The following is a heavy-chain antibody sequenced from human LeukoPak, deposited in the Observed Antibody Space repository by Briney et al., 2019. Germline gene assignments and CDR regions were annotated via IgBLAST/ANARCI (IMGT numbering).Heavy chain of an antibody. Sequence: GGSLRLSCAASGFTFDDYTMHWVRHAPGKGLEWVSLISWDGGSTYYADSVKGRFTISRDNSKNSLYLQMNSLRAEDTAVYYCAKNPSPLVGATRFDYWGQGTLVTVSS. V-gene: IGHV3-43*01. J-gene: IGHJ4*02. D-gene: IGHD1-26*01. CDR1: GFTFDDYT. CDR3: AKNPSPLVGATRFDY. CDR2: ISWDGGST.